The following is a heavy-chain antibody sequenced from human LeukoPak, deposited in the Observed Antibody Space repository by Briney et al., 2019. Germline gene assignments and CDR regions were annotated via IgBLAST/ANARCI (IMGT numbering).Heavy chain of an antibody. CDR2: IDWDDDK. D-gene: IGHD6-19*01. CDR3: ARIQSSGWYYFDY. Sequence: SGPALVKPTQTLTLTCTFSGFSLSTSGMRVSWIRQPPGKALEWLARIDWDDDKFYSTSLRTRLTISKDTSKNQVVLTMTNMDPVDTATYYCARIQSSGWYYFDYWGQGTLVTVSS. V-gene: IGHV2-70*04. CDR1: GFSLSTSGMR. J-gene: IGHJ4*02.